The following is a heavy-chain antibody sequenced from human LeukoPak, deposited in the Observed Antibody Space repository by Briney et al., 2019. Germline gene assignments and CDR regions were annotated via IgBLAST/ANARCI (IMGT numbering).Heavy chain of an antibody. D-gene: IGHD4-17*01. Sequence: PGGSLRLSCTASGLTFSNYATTWVPQAPGKGLEWVSSITGSGRGTYYADSVKGRFSVSRDNSQNTVFLHMNSLRADDTALYYCSKDPNGDYVGAFDMWGPGTMVTVSS. CDR2: ITGSGRGT. V-gene: IGHV3-23*01. CDR3: SKDPNGDYVGAFDM. CDR1: GLTFSNYA. J-gene: IGHJ3*02.